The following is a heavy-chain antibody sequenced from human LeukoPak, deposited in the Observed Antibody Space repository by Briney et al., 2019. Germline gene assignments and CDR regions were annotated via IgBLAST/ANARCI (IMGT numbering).Heavy chain of an antibody. CDR3: ARRSWSHTVPFDY. CDR1: GGSISSSSYY. Sequence: KPSETLSLTCTVSGGSISSSSYYWGWIRQPPGKGLEWIGSIYYSGSTYCNPSLKSRVTISVDTSKNQFSLKLSSVTAADTAVYYCARRSWSHTVPFDYWGQGTLVTVSS. CDR2: IYYSGST. D-gene: IGHD2-2*01. J-gene: IGHJ4*02. V-gene: IGHV4-39*01.